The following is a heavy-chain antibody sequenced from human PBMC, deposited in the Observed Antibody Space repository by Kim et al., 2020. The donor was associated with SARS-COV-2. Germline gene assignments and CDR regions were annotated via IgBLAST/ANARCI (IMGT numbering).Heavy chain of an antibody. J-gene: IGHJ4*02. D-gene: IGHD3-3*01. V-gene: IGHV1-69*10. CDR2: IIPILGIA. CDR1: GGTFSSYA. Sequence: SVKVSCKASGGTFSSYAISWVRQAPGQGLEWMGGIIPILGIANYAQKFQGRVTITADKSTSTAYMELSSLRSEDTAVYYCARERHYDFWSGPKDYWGQGTLVTVSS. CDR3: ARERHYDFWSGPKDY.